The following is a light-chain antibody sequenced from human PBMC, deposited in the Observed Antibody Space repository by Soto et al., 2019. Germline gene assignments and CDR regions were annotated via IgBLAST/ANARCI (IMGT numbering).Light chain of an antibody. CDR3: QQYNNWPPWT. CDR2: LGS. CDR1: QSLLHSNGNNY. J-gene: IGKJ1*01. Sequence: DIVMTQSPLSLPVTPGEPASISCRSSQSLLHSNGNNYLEWYLQKPGQSPQLLIYLGSSRASGVPDRFSGSGSGTDFTLKIRRVEAEDVGVYYCQQYNNWPPWTFGQGTKVDIK. V-gene: IGKV2-28*01.